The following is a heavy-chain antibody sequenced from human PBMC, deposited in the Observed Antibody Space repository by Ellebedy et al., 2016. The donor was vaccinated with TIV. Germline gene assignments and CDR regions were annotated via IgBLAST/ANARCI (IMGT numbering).Heavy chain of an antibody. V-gene: IGHV1-18*01. CDR1: GYTFTTYG. J-gene: IGHJ6*02. CDR3: ARDASSSSARNYYSYYYVMDV. CDR2: ISARNGNT. D-gene: IGHD2-2*01. Sequence: AASVKVSCKASGYTFTTYGISWVRQAPGQGLEWLGWISARNGNTSYIQKFQGRVTMTTDRSTSTAFLELRSLGSDDTAVYYCARDASSSSARNYYSYYYVMDVWGQGTAVTVSS.